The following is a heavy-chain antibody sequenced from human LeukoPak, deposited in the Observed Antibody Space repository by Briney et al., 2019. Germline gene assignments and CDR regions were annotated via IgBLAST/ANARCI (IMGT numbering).Heavy chain of an antibody. J-gene: IGHJ4*02. V-gene: IGHV1-18*01. D-gene: IGHD3-3*01. CDR1: GYTFTSYG. Sequence: ASVKVSCKASGYTFTSYGISCVRQAPGQWLELMGWISAYNGNTNYAQTLQGRVTMTTDTSTSTAYMELRSLRSDDTAVYYCARDGRTEWLSHDYWGQGTLVTVSS. CDR2: ISAYNGNT. CDR3: ARDGRTEWLSHDY.